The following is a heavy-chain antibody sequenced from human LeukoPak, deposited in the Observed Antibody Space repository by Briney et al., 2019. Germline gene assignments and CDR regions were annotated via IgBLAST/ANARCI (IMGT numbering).Heavy chain of an antibody. CDR2: IYYSGST. V-gene: IGHV4-31*03. CDR1: GGSISSGGYY. D-gene: IGHD3-22*01. J-gene: IGHJ4*02. Sequence: SQTLSLTCTVSGGSISSGGYYWSWIRQHPGTGLEWIGYIYYSGSTYYNPSLKSRVTISVDTSKNQFSLKLSSVTAADTAVYYCARGYYDSSGYYSFDYWGQGTLVTVSS. CDR3: ARGYYDSSGYYSFDY.